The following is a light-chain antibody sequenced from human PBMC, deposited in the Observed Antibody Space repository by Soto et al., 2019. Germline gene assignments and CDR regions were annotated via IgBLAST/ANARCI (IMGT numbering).Light chain of an antibody. J-gene: IGKJ5*01. CDR3: QHFNNYPT. Sequence: AIHLTQSPSSLSASVGYIVTITCRASQDIRSALAWYQQKPGKAPKLLMNDASSLESGVPSRLSGSGSGADFTLTISSMKPEDFATYYCQHFNNYPTFGQGTRLEI. CDR2: DAS. CDR1: QDIRSA. V-gene: IGKV1D-13*01.